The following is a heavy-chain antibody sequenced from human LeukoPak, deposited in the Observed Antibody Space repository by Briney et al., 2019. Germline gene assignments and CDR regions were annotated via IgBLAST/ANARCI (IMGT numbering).Heavy chain of an antibody. CDR1: GSTFGDYA. Sequence: PGGSLRLSCTASGSTFGDYAMSWVRQAPGKGLEWVGFIRSKAYGGTTEYAASVKGRFTISRDDSKSIAYLQMNSLKTEDTAVYYCTRVSRGYYDFWSGYYTLDYWGQGTLVTVSS. CDR2: IRSKAYGGTT. CDR3: TRVSRGYYDFWSGYYTLDY. V-gene: IGHV3-49*04. J-gene: IGHJ4*02. D-gene: IGHD3-3*01.